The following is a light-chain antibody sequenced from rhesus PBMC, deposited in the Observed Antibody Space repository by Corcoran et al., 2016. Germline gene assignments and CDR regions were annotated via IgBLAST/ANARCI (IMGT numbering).Light chain of an antibody. CDR3: QQRNGFPFS. Sequence: DIQLTQSPSSLSASVGDRVTITCRASQGINSHLAWYQQTSGKAPNLLIYDASNLQIGVPSRFSGSGSGTEFTLTSSSLQPEDFATYYCQQRNGFPFSFGPGTKVEIK. J-gene: IGKJ2*01. CDR1: QGINSH. CDR2: DAS. V-gene: IGKV1-38*01.